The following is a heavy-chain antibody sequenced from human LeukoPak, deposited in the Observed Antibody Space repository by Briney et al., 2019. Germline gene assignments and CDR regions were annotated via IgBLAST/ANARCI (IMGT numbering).Heavy chain of an antibody. CDR3: ARLVIP. Sequence: PSETLSLTCTVSGFSISSDYYWGWIRQPPGKGLEWLGSVSHSGITYYNSSLNSRVTISVDTSKNQFSLKVNSVTAADTAVYYCARLVIPWGQGTLVTVSS. D-gene: IGHD3-10*01. J-gene: IGHJ5*02. CDR2: VSHSGIT. CDR1: GFSISSDYY. V-gene: IGHV4-38-2*02.